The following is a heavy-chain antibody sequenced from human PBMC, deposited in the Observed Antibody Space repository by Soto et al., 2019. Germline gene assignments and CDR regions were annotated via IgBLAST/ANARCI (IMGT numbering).Heavy chain of an antibody. CDR2: ISAYNGNT. CDR1: GYTFTSYG. J-gene: IGHJ6*02. Sequence: QVQLVQSGAAVKKPGASVKVSCKASGYTFTSYGFSWVRQAPGQGLEWMGWISAYNGNTNYAKKLQGRVTMTPDTATSTAYMELRSLRSDDTAVYYCASYHLNSYYYGMDVWGQGTTVTVSS. CDR3: ASYHLNSYYYGMDV. V-gene: IGHV1-18*01.